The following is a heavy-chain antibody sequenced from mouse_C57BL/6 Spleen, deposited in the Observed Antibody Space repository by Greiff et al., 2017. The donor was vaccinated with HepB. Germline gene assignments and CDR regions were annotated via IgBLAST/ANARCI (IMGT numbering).Heavy chain of an antibody. CDR3: ARALLRSSYSFDY. V-gene: IGHV5-16*01. D-gene: IGHD1-1*01. J-gene: IGHJ2*01. Sequence: EVMLVESEGGLVQPGSSMKLSCTASGFTFSDYYMAWVRQVPEKGLEWVANINYDGSSTYYLDSLKSRFIISRDNAKNILYLQMSSLKSEDTATYYCARALLRSSYSFDYWGQGTTPTVSP. CDR2: INYDGSST. CDR1: GFTFSDYY.